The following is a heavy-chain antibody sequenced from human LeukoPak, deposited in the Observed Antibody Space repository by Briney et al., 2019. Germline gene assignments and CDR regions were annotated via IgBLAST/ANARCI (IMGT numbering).Heavy chain of an antibody. Sequence: GGSLRLSCAASGFFFSSYEINWVRQAPGKGLEWISYISGSGNNIYYADSVKGRFTISRDNAKNSLYLQINSLRAEDTAVYYCARWDYWGQGTLVTVSS. V-gene: IGHV3-48*03. CDR2: ISGSGNNI. CDR1: GFFFSSYE. J-gene: IGHJ4*02. CDR3: ARWDY.